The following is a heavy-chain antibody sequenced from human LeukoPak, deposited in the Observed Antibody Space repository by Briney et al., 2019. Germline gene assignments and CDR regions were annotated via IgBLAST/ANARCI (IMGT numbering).Heavy chain of an antibody. CDR2: IYTSGST. CDR1: GGSISSGSYY. Sequence: PSETLSLTCTVSGGSISSGSYYWSWIRQPTGKGLEWIGRIYTSGSTNYNPSLKSRVTISVDTSKNQFSLKLSSVTAADTAVYYCARSNVEMATIMGLHDAFDIWGQGTMVAVSS. CDR3: ARSNVEMATIMGLHDAFDI. J-gene: IGHJ3*02. V-gene: IGHV4-61*02. D-gene: IGHD5-24*01.